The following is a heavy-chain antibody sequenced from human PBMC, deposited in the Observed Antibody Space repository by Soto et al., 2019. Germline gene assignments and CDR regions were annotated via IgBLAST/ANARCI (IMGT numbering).Heavy chain of an antibody. CDR1: GYTFNFYG. V-gene: IGHV1-18*01. D-gene: IGHD3-16*01. CDR2: ISGFNGNT. Sequence: QVQLVQSGAEVKKPGASVKVSCKASGYTFNFYGINWVRQAPGQGLEWMGWISGFNGNTNYAADLQGRVTMTTDTSSSTAYMELRGLRSDDTAVYYCARIGVSSGHESPDFDSWGQGTLVTVSS. CDR3: ARIGVSSGHESPDFDS. J-gene: IGHJ4*02.